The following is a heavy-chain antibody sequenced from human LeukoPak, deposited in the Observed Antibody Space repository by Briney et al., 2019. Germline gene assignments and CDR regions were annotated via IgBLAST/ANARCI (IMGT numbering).Heavy chain of an antibody. J-gene: IGHJ4*02. V-gene: IGHV3-21*01. Sequence: PGGSLRLSCAASGFTFSSYSMNWVRQAPGKGLEWVSSISSSSYIYYADSVKGRFTISRDNAKNSLYLQMNSLRAEDTAVYYCARDLGGSGYEIDYWGQGTLVTVSS. CDR3: ARDLGGSGYEIDY. D-gene: IGHD5-12*01. CDR1: GFTFSSYS. CDR2: ISSSSYI.